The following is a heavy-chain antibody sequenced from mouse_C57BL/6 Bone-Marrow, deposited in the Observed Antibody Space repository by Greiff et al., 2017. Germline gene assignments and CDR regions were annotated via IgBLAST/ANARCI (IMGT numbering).Heavy chain of an antibody. J-gene: IGHJ3*01. CDR1: GYTFTDYY. CDR2: INPYNGGT. CDR3: ASGRPKGFAY. Sequence: VQLQQSGPVLVKPGASVKMSCKASGYTFTDYYMNWVKQSHGKSLEWIGVINPYNGGTSYNQKFQGKATLTVDKSSSTAYMELNSLTSEDSAVYYCASGRPKGFAYWGQGTLVTVSA. V-gene: IGHV1-19*01.